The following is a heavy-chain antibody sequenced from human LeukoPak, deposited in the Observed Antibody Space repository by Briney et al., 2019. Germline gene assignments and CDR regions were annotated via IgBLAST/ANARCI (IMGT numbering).Heavy chain of an antibody. CDR1: GVSIRSNNW. CDR3: AFRSGRALY. V-gene: IGHV4-4*02. D-gene: IGHD1-26*01. Sequence: PSETLSLTCTVSGVSIRSNNWWTWVRQSPGKGLEWIGEIWHSESTNYNPSLKSRVTISMDKSMNQFSLKLTSVTAADSAIYYCAFRSGRALYWGQGTVVAVSS. CDR2: IWHSEST. J-gene: IGHJ4*02.